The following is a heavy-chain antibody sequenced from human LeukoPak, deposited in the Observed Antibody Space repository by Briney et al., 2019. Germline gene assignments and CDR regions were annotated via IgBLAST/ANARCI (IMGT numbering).Heavy chain of an antibody. CDR2: INPNSGGT. D-gene: IGHD3-10*01. Sequence: GASVKVSCKASGYTFTGYYMHWVRQAPGQGLEWMGWINPNSGGTNYAQKFQGRVTMTRDTSISTAYMELSRLRSDDTAVYYCARATGYYHGSGLCLDYWGQGTLVTVSS. V-gene: IGHV1-2*02. CDR1: GYTFTGYY. J-gene: IGHJ4*02. CDR3: ARATGYYHGSGLCLDY.